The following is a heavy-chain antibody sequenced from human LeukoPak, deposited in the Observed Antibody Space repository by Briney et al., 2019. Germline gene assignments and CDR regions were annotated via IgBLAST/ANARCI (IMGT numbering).Heavy chain of an antibody. CDR1: GYTFTNYG. V-gene: IGHV1-18*01. J-gene: IGHJ3*02. CDR2: ISAYNGHT. D-gene: IGHD3-22*01. CDR3: ARDGHRRYHYDSSGREDAFDI. Sequence: ASVKVSCKASGYTFTNYGISWVRQAPGQGLEWMGWISAYNGHTKYAQKVQGRVTMTRDTSTSTAYMELRSLRSDDTAVYYCARDGHRRYHYDSSGREDAFDIWGQGTMVTV.